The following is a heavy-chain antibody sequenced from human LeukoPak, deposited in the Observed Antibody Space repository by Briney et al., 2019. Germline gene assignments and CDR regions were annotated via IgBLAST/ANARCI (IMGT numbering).Heavy chain of an antibody. J-gene: IGHJ4*02. CDR3: ARATVATAGTE. CDR1: GFIFSSYW. D-gene: IGHD6-13*01. CDR2: MRPDGGAQ. V-gene: IGHV3-7*01. Sequence: GGSLRLSCTPSGFIFSSYWMTWVRQAPGKGLEWVSNMRPDGGAQNYVDSVKGRFTIYRDNAKNSLFLQMNSLRVEDTAVYYCARATVATAGTEWGQGTLVTVSS.